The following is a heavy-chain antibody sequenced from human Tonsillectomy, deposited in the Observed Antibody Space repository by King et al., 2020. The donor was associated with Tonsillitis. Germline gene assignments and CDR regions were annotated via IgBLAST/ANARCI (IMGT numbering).Heavy chain of an antibody. CDR1: GVSITSGSYY. CDR3: VSPSNGWYAGWFDP. D-gene: IGHD6-19*01. J-gene: IGHJ5*02. Sequence: LQLQESGPGLVKPSETLSLTCTVSGVSITSGSYYWGWIRQPPGKGLEWIGSIYHSGNTYYNPSLKRRVIISVDTSKNQFSLKLSSVTAADTAVYYCVSPSNGWYAGWFDPWGQGTLVTVSS. CDR2: IYHSGNT. V-gene: IGHV4-39*01.